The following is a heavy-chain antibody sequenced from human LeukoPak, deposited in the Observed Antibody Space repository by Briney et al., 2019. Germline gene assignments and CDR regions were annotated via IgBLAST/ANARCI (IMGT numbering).Heavy chain of an antibody. V-gene: IGHV3-30-3*01. CDR3: AKGSF. Sequence: GGSLRLSCAVSGFAFSSLAMHWVRQAPGKGLEWVAFISYDGNNQYYADSVKGRFTISRDNSKNTLYLQMNNLRAEDTAAYYCAKGSFWGQGTLVTVSS. CDR2: ISYDGNNQ. D-gene: IGHD3-10*01. CDR1: GFAFSSLA. J-gene: IGHJ4*02.